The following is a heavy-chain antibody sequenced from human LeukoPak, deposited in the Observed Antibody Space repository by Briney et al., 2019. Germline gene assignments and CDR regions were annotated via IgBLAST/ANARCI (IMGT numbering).Heavy chain of an antibody. Sequence: VASVKVSCKASGYTFTSYGISWVRQAPGQGLEWMGWINTNTGNPTYAQGFTGRFVFSLDTSVSTAYLQISSLKAEDTAVYYCARDRYDYVWGSYDYWGQGTLVTVSS. D-gene: IGHD3-16*01. V-gene: IGHV7-4-1*02. CDR3: ARDRYDYVWGSYDY. CDR1: GYTFTSYG. CDR2: INTNTGNP. J-gene: IGHJ4*02.